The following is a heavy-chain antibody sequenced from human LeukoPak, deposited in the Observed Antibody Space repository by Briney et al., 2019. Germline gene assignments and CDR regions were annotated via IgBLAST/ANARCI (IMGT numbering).Heavy chain of an antibody. CDR1: GYTFTIYY. Sequence: GASVKVSCKASGYTFTIYYMHWVRQAPGLGLEWMGIINPSVGSTSYAQKFQGRVTMTRDTSTGTVYMELSSLRSEDTAVYYCAREGSTIFGVVMGIDYYYMDVWGKGTTVTVSS. D-gene: IGHD3-3*01. CDR3: AREGSTIFGVVMGIDYYYMDV. CDR2: INPSVGST. J-gene: IGHJ6*03. V-gene: IGHV1-46*01.